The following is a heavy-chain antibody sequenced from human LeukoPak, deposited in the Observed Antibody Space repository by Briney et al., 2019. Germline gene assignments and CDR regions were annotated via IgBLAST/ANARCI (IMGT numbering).Heavy chain of an antibody. Sequence: GRSLRLSCTASGSTSGDDAMSWFRQAPGKGLEWVGFIRSKAYGGTTEYAASVKGRFTISTDDSKSIAYLQMNSLKTEDTAVYYCTRDRVGLWWFNWGQGTLVTVSS. CDR3: TRDRVGLWWFN. D-gene: IGHD2-21*01. V-gene: IGHV3-49*03. CDR2: IRSKAYGGTT. CDR1: GSTSGDDA. J-gene: IGHJ4*02.